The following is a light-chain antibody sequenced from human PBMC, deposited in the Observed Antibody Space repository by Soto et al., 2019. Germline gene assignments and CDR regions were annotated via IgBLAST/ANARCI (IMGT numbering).Light chain of an antibody. V-gene: IGLV2-14*01. CDR1: NSDLNY. CDR3: SSSTSRTTFV. J-gene: IGLJ1*01. Sequence: QSALTQPASVSGAPGQSITISCTGTNSDLNYVSWHQQHPGKAPKLMIYEVSNRTSGVSNRFSGSKSGNTASLTISGRQAEDEADYYCSSSTSRTTFVFGTGTKLPVL. CDR2: EVS.